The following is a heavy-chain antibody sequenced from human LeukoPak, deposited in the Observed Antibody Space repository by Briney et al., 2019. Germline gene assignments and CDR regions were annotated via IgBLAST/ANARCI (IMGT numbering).Heavy chain of an antibody. J-gene: IGHJ3*02. CDR2: IKQDGSEK. Sequence: PGGSLRLSCAASGFTFSSYWMSWVRQAPGKGLEWVANIKQDGSEKYYVDSVKGRFTISRDNAKNSLYLQMNSLRAEDTAVYYCAKSNGYGLIGIWGQGTMVTVS. CDR1: GFTFSSYW. CDR3: AKSNGYGLIGI. V-gene: IGHV3-7*03. D-gene: IGHD3-22*01.